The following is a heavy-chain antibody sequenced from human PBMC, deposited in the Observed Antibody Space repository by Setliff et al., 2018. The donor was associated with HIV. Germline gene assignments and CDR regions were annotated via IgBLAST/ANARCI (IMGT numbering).Heavy chain of an antibody. J-gene: IGHJ5*02. CDR1: GYSFTNYW. Sequence: GESLKISCKGSGYSFTNYWIGWVRQMPGKGLEWMAIIYPGDSDTRYSPSFQGQDTISADKSISTAYLQWTSLKASDSAMYYCASGSGIDWFDPWGQGTLVTVSS. D-gene: IGHD3-10*01. CDR2: IYPGDSDT. CDR3: ASGSGIDWFDP. V-gene: IGHV5-51*01.